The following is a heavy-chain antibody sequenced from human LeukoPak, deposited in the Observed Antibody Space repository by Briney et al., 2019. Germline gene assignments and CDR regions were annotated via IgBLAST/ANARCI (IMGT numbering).Heavy chain of an antibody. V-gene: IGHV1-18*01. CDR1: GYTFTSYG. J-gene: IGHJ6*03. D-gene: IGHD3-10*01. CDR3: ARLYGSGFYYYYYMDV. CDR2: ISVYNGNT. Sequence: ASVKVSCKASGYTFTSYGISWVRQAPGQGLEWKGWISVYNGNTNYAQKLQGRITMTTDTSTSTAYMELRSLRSDDTAVYYCARLYGSGFYYYYYMDVWGKGTTVTVSS.